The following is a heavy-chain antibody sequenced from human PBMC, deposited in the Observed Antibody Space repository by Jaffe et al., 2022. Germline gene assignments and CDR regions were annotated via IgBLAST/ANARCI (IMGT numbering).Heavy chain of an antibody. D-gene: IGHD3-9*01. CDR1: GFTVSSNY. V-gene: IGHV3-66*02. J-gene: IGHJ6*03. CDR2: IYSGGST. CDR3: AGEVRYFDWSKGVYYYYYMDV. Sequence: EVQLVESGGGLVQPGGSLRLSCAASGFTVSSNYMSWVRQAPGKGLEWVSVIYSGGSTYYADSVKGRFTISRDNSKNTLYLQMNSLRAEDTAVYYCAGEVRYFDWSKGVYYYYYMDVWGKGTTVTVSS.